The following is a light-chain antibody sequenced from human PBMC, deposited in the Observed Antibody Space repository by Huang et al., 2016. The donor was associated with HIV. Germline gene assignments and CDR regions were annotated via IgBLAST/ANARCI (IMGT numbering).Light chain of an antibody. CDR3: QQYDNYPRT. J-gene: IGKJ2*01. Sequence: DIQMTQSPSSLSASRGDTVTIIWRAGQYISEYLAWFQQKPGQAPTSLIYSSSTLHPGVPSRFSGSGSGTRFTLTINSLQPEDFATYYCQQYDNYPRTFGQGTKVDIK. CDR1: QYISEY. V-gene: IGKV1-16*01. CDR2: SSS.